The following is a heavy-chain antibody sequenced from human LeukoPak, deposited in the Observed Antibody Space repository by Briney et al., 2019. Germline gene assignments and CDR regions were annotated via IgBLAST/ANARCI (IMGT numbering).Heavy chain of an antibody. CDR3: AGDRGELYDY. CDR1: GGSISGYF. V-gene: IGHV4-4*07. Sequence: SETLSFTCTVSGGSISGYFWSWIRQPAGKGLEWIGRISTSGSANSNPSLKSRVTMSVDTSKNQLSLKLTSVTAADTAVYYCAGDRGELYDYWGQGTLVTVSS. D-gene: IGHD1-26*01. CDR2: ISTSGSA. J-gene: IGHJ4*02.